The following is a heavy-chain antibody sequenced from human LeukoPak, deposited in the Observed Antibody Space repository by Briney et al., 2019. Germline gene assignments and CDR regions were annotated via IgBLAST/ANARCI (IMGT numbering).Heavy chain of an antibody. CDR2: ISDSGGST. CDR1: GLSFSSYA. D-gene: IGHD4-23*01. CDR3: AKDSVVPGLADY. Sequence: PGGSLRLSCAASGLSFSSYAMTWVRQAPGKGLEWVSAISDSGGSTFYADSVRGRFTISRDNSKNTLYLQMNSLRAEDTVVYYCAKDSVVPGLADYWGQGTLVTVSS. J-gene: IGHJ4*02. V-gene: IGHV3-23*01.